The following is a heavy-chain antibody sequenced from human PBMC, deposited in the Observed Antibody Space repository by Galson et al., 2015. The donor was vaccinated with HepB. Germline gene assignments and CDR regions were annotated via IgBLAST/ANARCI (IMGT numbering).Heavy chain of an antibody. CDR2: ISAYNGNT. V-gene: IGHV1-18*01. CDR3: ARVSRGSYGYSWLGY. D-gene: IGHD5-18*01. Sequence: SVKVSCKASGYTFTSYGISWVRQAPGQGLEWMGWISAYNGNTNYAQKLQGRVTMTTDTSTSTAYMELRSLRSDDTAVNYCARVSRGSYGYSWLGYWGQGTLITVSS. CDR1: GYTFTSYG. J-gene: IGHJ4*02.